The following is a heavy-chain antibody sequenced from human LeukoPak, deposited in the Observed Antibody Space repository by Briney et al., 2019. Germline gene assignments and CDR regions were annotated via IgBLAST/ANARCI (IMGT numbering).Heavy chain of an antibody. V-gene: IGHV3-23*01. Sequence: GGSLRLSCAASGFTFSSYAMSWVRQAPGKGLEWVSAISGSGSSTYYADSVKGRFAISRDNSKNTLYLQMNTLRAEDTAVYYCAKDYGTSYPTYCDYWGQGTLVTVSS. D-gene: IGHD3-16*02. CDR1: GFTFSSYA. CDR2: ISGSGSST. J-gene: IGHJ4*02. CDR3: AKDYGTSYPTYCDY.